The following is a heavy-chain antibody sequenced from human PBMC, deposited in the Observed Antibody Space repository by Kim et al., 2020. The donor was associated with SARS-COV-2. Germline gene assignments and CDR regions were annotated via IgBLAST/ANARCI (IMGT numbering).Heavy chain of an antibody. CDR1: GGSISSSNW. J-gene: IGHJ5*02. CDR3: ARDSGHYYGSGSYYFNWFDP. V-gene: IGHV4-4*02. CDR2: IYHSGST. Sequence: SETLSLTCAVSGGSISSSNWWSWVRQPPGKGLEWIGEIYHSGSTNYNPSLKSRVTISVDKSKNQFSLKLSSVTAADTAVYYCARDSGHYYGSGSYYFNWFDPWGQGTLVTVSS. D-gene: IGHD3-10*01.